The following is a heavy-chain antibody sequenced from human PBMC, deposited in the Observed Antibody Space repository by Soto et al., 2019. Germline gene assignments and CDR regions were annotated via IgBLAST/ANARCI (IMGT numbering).Heavy chain of an antibody. CDR2: IRSKANSYAT. J-gene: IGHJ6*02. CDR1: GFTFSGSA. D-gene: IGHD3-9*01. Sequence: PGGSLRLSCAASGFTFSGSAMHWVRQASGKGLGWVGRIRSKANSYATAYAASVKGRFTVSRDDSKNTACLQMNSLKTEDTAVYYCTRRVVRYFDWDKYGMDVWGQGTTVTVSS. V-gene: IGHV3-73*01. CDR3: TRRVVRYFDWDKYGMDV.